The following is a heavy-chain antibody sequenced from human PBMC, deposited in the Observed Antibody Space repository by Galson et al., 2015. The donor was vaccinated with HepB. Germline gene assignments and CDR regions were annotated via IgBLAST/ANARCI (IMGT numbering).Heavy chain of an antibody. Sequence: SVKVSCKASGYTFTSYDINWVRQATGQGLEWMGWMNPNSGNTGYAQKFQGRVTMTRNTSISTAYMELSSLRSEDTAVYYCALTTVTTLGWGIYYYYYYMDVWGKGTTVTVSS. CDR1: GYTFTSYD. CDR3: ALTTVTTLGWGIYYYYYYMDV. D-gene: IGHD4-17*01. V-gene: IGHV1-8*01. J-gene: IGHJ6*03. CDR2: MNPNSGNT.